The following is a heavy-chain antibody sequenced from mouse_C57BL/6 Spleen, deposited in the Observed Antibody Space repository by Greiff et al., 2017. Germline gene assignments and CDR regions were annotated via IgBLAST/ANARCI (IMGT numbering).Heavy chain of an antibody. CDR1: GYTFPSYW. CDR3: ARPGMISNPFDY. CDR2: INPSNGGT. V-gene: IGHV1-53*01. D-gene: IGHD2-4*01. Sequence: QVQLQQPGTELVKPGASVKLSCKASGYTFPSYWMHWVKQRPGQGLEWIGNINPSNGGTNYNEKFKSKATLTVDKSSSTAYMQLSSLTSEDSAVYYGARPGMISNPFDYWGQGTTLTVSS. J-gene: IGHJ2*01.